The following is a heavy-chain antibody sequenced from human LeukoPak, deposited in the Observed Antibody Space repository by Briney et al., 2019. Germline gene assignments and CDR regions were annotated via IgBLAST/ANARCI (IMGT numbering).Heavy chain of an antibody. CDR3: ARGGDYGGNSYYFDY. Sequence: GGSLSLSCAASGFTFSSYAMHWVRQAPGKGLEWVAVISYDGSNKYYADSVKGRFTISRDNSKNTLYLQMNSLRAEDTAVYYCARGGDYGGNSYYFDYWGQGTLVTVSS. J-gene: IGHJ4*02. D-gene: IGHD4-23*01. CDR1: GFTFSSYA. CDR2: ISYDGSNK. V-gene: IGHV3-30*01.